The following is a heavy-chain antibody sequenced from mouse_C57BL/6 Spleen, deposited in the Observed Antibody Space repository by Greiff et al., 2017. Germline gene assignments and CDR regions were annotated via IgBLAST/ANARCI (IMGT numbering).Heavy chain of an antibody. Sequence: EVKLQVSGPGLVKPSQSLSLTCSVTGYSITSGYYWNWIRQFPGNKLEWMGYISYDGSNNYNPSLKNRISITRDTSKNQFFLKLNSVTTEDTATYDCARAYGYDGAWFAYWGQGTLVTVSA. CDR1: GYSITSGYY. CDR2: ISYDGSN. D-gene: IGHD2-2*01. CDR3: ARAYGYDGAWFAY. V-gene: IGHV3-6*01. J-gene: IGHJ3*01.